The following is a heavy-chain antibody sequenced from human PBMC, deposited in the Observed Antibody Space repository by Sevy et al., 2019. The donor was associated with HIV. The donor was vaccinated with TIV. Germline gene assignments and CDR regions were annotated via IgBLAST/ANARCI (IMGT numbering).Heavy chain of an antibody. Sequence: GGSLRLSCAASGFTFDDYGMSWVRQAPGKGLEWVSGINWNGGSARYADFVKGRFTISRDNAKNSLFLQMNSLRVEDTALYYCARGRWYMDVWGKGTTVTVSS. CDR1: GFTFDDYG. V-gene: IGHV3-20*04. J-gene: IGHJ6*04. CDR2: INWNGGSA. CDR3: ARGRWYMDV. D-gene: IGHD6-13*01.